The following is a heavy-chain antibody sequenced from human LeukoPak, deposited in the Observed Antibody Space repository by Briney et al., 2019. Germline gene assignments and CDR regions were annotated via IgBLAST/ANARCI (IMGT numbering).Heavy chain of an antibody. Sequence: SETLSLTCTVSGGSISSSSYYWGWIRQPPGKGLEWIGSIYYSGSTYYNPSLKSRVTISVDTSKNQFSLKLSSVTAADTAVYYCARDRDYYDSSGTFANWFDPWGQGTLVTVSS. CDR2: IYYSGST. CDR3: ARDRDYYDSSGTFANWFDP. CDR1: GGSISSSSYY. V-gene: IGHV4-39*02. J-gene: IGHJ5*02. D-gene: IGHD3-22*01.